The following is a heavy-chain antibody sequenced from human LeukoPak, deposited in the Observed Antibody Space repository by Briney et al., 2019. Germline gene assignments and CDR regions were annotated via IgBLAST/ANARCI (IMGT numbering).Heavy chain of an antibody. CDR1: GFTFSSYA. D-gene: IGHD3-16*01. Sequence: GSLRLSCAASGFTFSSYAMSWVRQAPGKGLEWVSSIRGSGDITYYADSVKGRCTISRDKSKNTLYLQMNSLRAEDTAVFYCAKDGFLHYAGEDWGQGTLVTVSS. J-gene: IGHJ4*02. CDR2: IRGSGDIT. CDR3: AKDGFLHYAGED. V-gene: IGHV3-23*01.